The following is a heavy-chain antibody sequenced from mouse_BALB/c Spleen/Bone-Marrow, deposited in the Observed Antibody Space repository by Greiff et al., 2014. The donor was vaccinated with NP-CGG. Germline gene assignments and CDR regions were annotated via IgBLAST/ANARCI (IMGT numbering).Heavy chain of an antibody. CDR2: IYPGSGST. CDR3: ARYYDYDWYFDV. V-gene: IGHV1-77*01. J-gene: IGHJ1*01. D-gene: IGHD2-4*01. Sequence: ESGPELVKPGASVKMSCKASGYTFTDYVLSWVKQRTGPGLEWIGEIYPGSGSTCYNEKFKGKATLTADKSSNTAYMQLSSLTSEDSAVYFCARYYDYDWYFDVWGAGTTVTVSS. CDR1: GYTFTDYV.